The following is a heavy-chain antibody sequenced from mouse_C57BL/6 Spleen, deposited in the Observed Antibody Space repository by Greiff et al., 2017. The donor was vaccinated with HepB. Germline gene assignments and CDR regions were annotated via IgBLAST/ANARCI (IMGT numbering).Heavy chain of an antibody. J-gene: IGHJ4*01. CDR1: GFNIKDYY. Sequence: EVQLQESGAELVRPGASVKLSCTASGFNIKDYYMHWVKQRPEQGLEWIGRIDPEDGDSEYAPKFQGKATMTADTSSNTAYLQLSSLTSEDTSVYYCTTMLHDYAMDYWGQGTSVTVSS. CDR2: IDPEDGDS. CDR3: TTMLHDYAMDY. V-gene: IGHV14-1*01.